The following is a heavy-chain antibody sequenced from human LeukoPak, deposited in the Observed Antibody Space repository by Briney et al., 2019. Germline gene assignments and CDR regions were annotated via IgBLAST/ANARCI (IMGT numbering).Heavy chain of an antibody. V-gene: IGHV4-34*01. Sequence: SETLSLTCAVYDGSFSDFYWSWIRQPPGKGLEWIGEINHIGTTNYNPSFKSRVSISVDTSKNQFSLRLNSVTAADTAVYYCARGPFAHDYTDYAWGQGTLVTVYS. D-gene: IGHD4-11*01. CDR3: ARGPFAHDYTDYA. CDR1: DGSFSDFY. J-gene: IGHJ4*02. CDR2: INHIGTT.